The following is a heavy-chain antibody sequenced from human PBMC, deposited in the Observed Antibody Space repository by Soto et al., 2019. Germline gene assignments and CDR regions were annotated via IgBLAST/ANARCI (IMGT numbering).Heavy chain of an antibody. D-gene: IGHD2-21*02. CDR3: AREETAWPLAYGLDV. CDR2: INQDGSEK. CDR1: GFTFSFYW. Sequence: GGSLRLSCAASGFTFSFYWMSWVRQAPGKGLEWVANINQDGSEKYYVDSVKGRFTISRDDAKNSVSLQMNSLRDEDTAVYYCAREETAWPLAYGLDVWGQGTTVTVSS. V-gene: IGHV3-7*01. J-gene: IGHJ6*02.